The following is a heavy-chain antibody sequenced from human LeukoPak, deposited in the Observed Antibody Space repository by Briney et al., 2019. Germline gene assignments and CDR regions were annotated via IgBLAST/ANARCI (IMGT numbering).Heavy chain of an antibody. J-gene: IGHJ3*02. CDR1: GYSISSGYY. Sequence: PSETLSLTCTVSGYSISSGYYWGWIRQPPGKGLEWIGSIYHSGSAYYNPSLKSRVTISVDTSKNQFSLKLSSVTAADTAVYYCARGPLDVLLWFGELSPAFDIWGQGTMVTVSS. V-gene: IGHV4-38-2*02. CDR3: ARGPLDVLLWFGELSPAFDI. CDR2: IYHSGSA. D-gene: IGHD3-10*01.